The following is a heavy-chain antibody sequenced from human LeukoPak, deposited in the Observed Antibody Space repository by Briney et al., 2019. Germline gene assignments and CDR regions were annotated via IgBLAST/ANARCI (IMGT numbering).Heavy chain of an antibody. CDR2: INHSGST. D-gene: IGHD3-22*01. J-gene: IGHJ4*02. CDR1: GASISGSGYY. CDR3: ARQGDYYDSSGYFFH. Sequence: PSETLSLTCAVSGASISGSGYYWGWIRQPPGKGLEWIGEINHSGSTNYNPSLKSRVTISVDTSKNQFSLKLSSVTAADTAVYYCARQGDYYDSSGYFFHWGQGTLVTVSS. V-gene: IGHV4-39*01.